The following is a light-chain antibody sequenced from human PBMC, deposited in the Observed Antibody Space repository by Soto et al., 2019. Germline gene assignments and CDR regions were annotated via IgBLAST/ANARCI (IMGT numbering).Light chain of an antibody. CDR2: GAS. CDR1: QGISSY. V-gene: IGKV1-9*01. CDR3: QKYNIAPSWT. J-gene: IGKJ1*01. Sequence: IQLTQSPTSLSASVGDRVTITCRASQGISSYLAWYQQKPGKAPKLLIYGASTLQSGVPSRFSGSGSGTDFTLTVSSLQPEDFATYCCQKYNIAPSWTFGQGTKVEIK.